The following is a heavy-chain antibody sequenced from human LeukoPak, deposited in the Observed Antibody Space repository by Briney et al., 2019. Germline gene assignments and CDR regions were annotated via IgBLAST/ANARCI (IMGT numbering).Heavy chain of an antibody. J-gene: IGHJ5*02. Sequence: SQTLSLTCTVSGGSISSGGYYWSWIRRHPGKGLEWIGYIYYSGSTYYNPSLKSRVTISVDTSKNQFSLKLSSVTAADTAVYYCARGGGHSRSWYPLRWFDPWGQGTLVTVSS. CDR2: IYYSGST. V-gene: IGHV4-31*03. CDR3: ARGGGHSRSWYPLRWFDP. D-gene: IGHD6-13*01. CDR1: GGSISSGGYY.